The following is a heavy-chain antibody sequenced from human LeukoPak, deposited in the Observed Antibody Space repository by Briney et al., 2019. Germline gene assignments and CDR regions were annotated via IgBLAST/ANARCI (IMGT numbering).Heavy chain of an antibody. CDR2: IKQDGSEK. CDR3: ARDDGNFDY. Sequence: GGSLRLSCGASGFTFSSYWMSWVRQAPGKGLEWVANIKQDGSEKYYVDSVKGRFTISRDNAKNSLYLQMNSLRAEDTAVYYCARDDGNFDYWGQGTLVTVSS. CDR1: GFTFSSYW. J-gene: IGHJ4*02. V-gene: IGHV3-7*01. D-gene: IGHD4-17*01.